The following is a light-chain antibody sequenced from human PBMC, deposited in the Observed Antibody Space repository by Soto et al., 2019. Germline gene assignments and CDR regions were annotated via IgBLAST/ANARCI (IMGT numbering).Light chain of an antibody. CDR1: QSISSW. CDR2: HAS. Sequence: DIQMAQSASTVSASVGDRVTTTCRASQSISSWLAWYQQKPGTAPKLLIYHASTLESGVPSRFSGSGSGTDFTLTISSLQPEDFATYYCQQLSTYPLTFGGGTRVEI. J-gene: IGKJ4*01. CDR3: QQLSTYPLT. V-gene: IGKV1-5*01.